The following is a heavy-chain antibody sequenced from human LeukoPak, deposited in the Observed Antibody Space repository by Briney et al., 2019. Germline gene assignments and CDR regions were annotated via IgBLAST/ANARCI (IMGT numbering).Heavy chain of an antibody. CDR1: GGTFSSYA. J-gene: IGHJ5*02. CDR2: NIPIFGTA. V-gene: IGHV1-69*01. D-gene: IGHD2-2*01. CDR3: ARIMPPSLNWFDP. Sequence: SVKVSCKASGGTFSSYAISWVRQAPGQGLEWMGGNIPIFGTANYAQKFQGRVTITADESTSTAYMELSSLRSEDTAVYYCARIMPPSLNWFDPWGQGTLVTVSS.